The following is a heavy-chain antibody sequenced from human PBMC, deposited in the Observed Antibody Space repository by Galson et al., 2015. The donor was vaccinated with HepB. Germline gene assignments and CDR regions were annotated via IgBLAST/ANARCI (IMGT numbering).Heavy chain of an antibody. D-gene: IGHD3-10*01. Sequence: SVKVSCKASGYTFTSYDINWVRQATGQGLEWMGWMNPNSGNTGYAQKFQGRVTMTRNTSISTAYMELSSLRSEDTAVYYCARGSYSTIWFGELWASPSKRTFDIWGQGTMVTVSS. CDR1: GYTFTSYD. J-gene: IGHJ3*02. CDR3: ARGSYSTIWFGELWASPSKRTFDI. V-gene: IGHV1-8*01. CDR2: MNPNSGNT.